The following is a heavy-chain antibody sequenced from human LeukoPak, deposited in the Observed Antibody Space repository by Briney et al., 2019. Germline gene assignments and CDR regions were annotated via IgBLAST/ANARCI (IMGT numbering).Heavy chain of an antibody. Sequence: PSETLSLTCTVSGGSISSYYWSWIRQPAGKGLEWIGRIYTSGSTNYNPSLKSRVTMSVDTSKNQFSLKLSSVTAADTAVYYCARGPVGYCSSTSCHYWFDPWGQGTLVTVSS. V-gene: IGHV4-4*07. J-gene: IGHJ5*02. CDR2: IYTSGST. CDR3: ARGPVGYCSSTSCHYWFDP. D-gene: IGHD2-2*01. CDR1: GGSISSYY.